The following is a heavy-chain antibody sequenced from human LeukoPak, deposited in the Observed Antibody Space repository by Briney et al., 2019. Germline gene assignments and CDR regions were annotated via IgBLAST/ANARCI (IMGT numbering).Heavy chain of an antibody. D-gene: IGHD3-16*01. V-gene: IGHV3-7*01. CDR1: GFTFSSYW. CDR2: IKQDGSEK. Sequence: GGSLRLSCAASGFTFSSYWMSWVRQAPGKGLEWVANIKQDGSEKYYVDSVMGRFTISRDNAKNSLYLQMNSLRAEDTAVYYCASDARYDYVWGHTPGDYWGQGTLVTVSS. CDR3: ASDARYDYVWGHTPGDY. J-gene: IGHJ4*02.